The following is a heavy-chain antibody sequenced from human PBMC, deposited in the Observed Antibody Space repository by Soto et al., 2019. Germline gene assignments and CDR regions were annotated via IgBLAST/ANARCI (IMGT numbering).Heavy chain of an antibody. CDR2: ISGSGGST. V-gene: IGHV3-23*01. CDR3: AKTWGSFYRYDS. D-gene: IGHD3-10*01. J-gene: IGHJ4*02. Sequence: EVQLLESGGDLVQPGGSLRLSCAASAFTFSSYAMSWVRQAPGKGLEWVSAISGSGGSTYYADSVKGRFTISRDNSKDTLFLQMNSLRAEDTAVYYCAKTWGSFYRYDSRGQGTLVTVSS. CDR1: AFTFSSYA.